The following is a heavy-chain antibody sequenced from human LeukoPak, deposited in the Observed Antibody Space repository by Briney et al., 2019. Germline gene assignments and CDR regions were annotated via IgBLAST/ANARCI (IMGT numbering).Heavy chain of an antibody. J-gene: IGHJ4*02. D-gene: IGHD1-1*01. CDR1: GYNFPNHW. CDR3: ARLPTGTTGTFDY. CDR2: IYPDDSDT. V-gene: IGHV5-51*01. Sequence: GESLKISCKGSGYNFPNHWIGWVRQMPGKGLEWMGIIYPDDSDTRYSPSFQGQVTISADKSISTADLQWSSLKASDTAMYYCARLPTGTTGTFDYWGQGTLVTVSS.